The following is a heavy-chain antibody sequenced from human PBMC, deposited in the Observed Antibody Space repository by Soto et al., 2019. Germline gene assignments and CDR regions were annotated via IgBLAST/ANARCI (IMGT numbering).Heavy chain of an antibody. Sequence: GGSLRLSCAASGFTFSSYWMSWVRQAPGKGLEWVSVISGSGGSTYYADSVKGRFTISRDNSKNTVWLQMNSLRAEDTAQYYCAKETTFGLFYDVDVWGQGTTVTVS. D-gene: IGHD4-17*01. CDR2: ISGSGGST. J-gene: IGHJ6*02. CDR1: GFTFSSYW. V-gene: IGHV3-23*01. CDR3: AKETTFGLFYDVDV.